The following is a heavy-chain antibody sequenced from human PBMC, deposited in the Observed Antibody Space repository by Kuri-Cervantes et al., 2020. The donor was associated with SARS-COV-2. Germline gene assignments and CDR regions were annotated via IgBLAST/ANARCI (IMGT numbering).Heavy chain of an antibody. CDR2: ISGSGGST. J-gene: IGHJ3*02. CDR1: GCTFSSYA. Sequence: GESLKISCAASGCTFSSYAMSWVRQAPGKGLEWVSAISGSGGSTYYADSVKGRFTISRDNSKNTLYLQMNGLRAEDTAVYYCANPGRNDAFDIWGQGTMVSVSS. D-gene: IGHD2-8*02. CDR3: ANPGRNDAFDI. V-gene: IGHV3-23*01.